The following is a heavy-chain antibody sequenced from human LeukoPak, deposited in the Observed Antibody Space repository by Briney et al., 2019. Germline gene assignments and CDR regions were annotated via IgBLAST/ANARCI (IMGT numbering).Heavy chain of an antibody. CDR3: AKWGDFDVLTGYYVPDF. J-gene: IGHJ4*02. D-gene: IGHD3-9*01. V-gene: IGHV3-23*01. Sequence: GGSLRLSCAASGFTFSYYAMSWVPRAPGKGGEGVSAITGSGGNTYHTDSVKGRFAISRDNSKNKLYLQMNSPKAEDTAVYYCAKWGDFDVLTGYYVPDFWGERPLVTVSS. CDR1: GFTFSYYA. CDR2: ITGSGGNT.